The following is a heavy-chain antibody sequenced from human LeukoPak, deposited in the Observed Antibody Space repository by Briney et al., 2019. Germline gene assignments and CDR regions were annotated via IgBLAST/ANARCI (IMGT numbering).Heavy chain of an antibody. CDR2: IRSKAYGGTT. V-gene: IGHV3-49*04. J-gene: IGHJ6*03. D-gene: IGHD4-17*01. Sequence: PGGSLRLSCTASGFTFGDYAMSWVRQAPGKGLEWVGFIRSKAYGGTTEYAASVKGRFTISRDDSKSIAYLQMNSLKTEDTAVYYCTRETYGDYEDYYYYYMDVWGKGTTVTVSS. CDR1: GFTFGDYA. CDR3: TRETYGDYEDYYYYYMDV.